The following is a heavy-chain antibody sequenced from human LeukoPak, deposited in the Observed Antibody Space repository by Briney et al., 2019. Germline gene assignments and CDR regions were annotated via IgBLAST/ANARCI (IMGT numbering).Heavy chain of an antibody. J-gene: IGHJ5*02. CDR1: GFTFSSYA. CDR2: ISGSGGST. Sequence: PGGSLRLSCAASGFTFSSYAMGWVRQAPGKGLEWVSAISGSGGSTYYADSVKGRFTISRDNAKNSLYLQMNSLRAEDTAVYYCARDPAATGTWWFDPWGQGTLVTVSS. CDR3: ARDPAATGTWWFDP. V-gene: IGHV3-23*01. D-gene: IGHD6-13*01.